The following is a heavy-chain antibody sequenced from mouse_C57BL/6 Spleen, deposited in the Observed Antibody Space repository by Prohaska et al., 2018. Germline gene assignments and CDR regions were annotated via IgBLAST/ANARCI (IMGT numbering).Heavy chain of an antibody. J-gene: IGHJ1*03. Sequence: EVQLLETGGGLVQPGGSRGLSCEGSGFTFSGFWMSWVRQTPGKTLEWIGDINSDGSAINYAPSIKDRFTIFRDNDKSTLYLQMSNVRSKDTATDFCMRYSNYWYFDVWGTGTTVTVSS. CDR1: GFTFSGFW. CDR2: INSDGSAI. D-gene: IGHD2-5*01. CDR3: MRYSNYWYFDV. V-gene: IGHV11-2*01.